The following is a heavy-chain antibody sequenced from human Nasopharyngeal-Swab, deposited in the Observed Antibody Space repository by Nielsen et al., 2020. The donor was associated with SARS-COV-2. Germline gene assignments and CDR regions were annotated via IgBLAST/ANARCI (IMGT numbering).Heavy chain of an antibody. J-gene: IGHJ4*02. CDR2: ISYDGGNK. V-gene: IGHV3-30-3*01. Sequence: WIRQPPGKGLEWVGLISYDGGNKHYADSVKGRISISRNNSNNTPYLEMNTLRPEDTAIYYCARDSSKRFTFDYWGQGALVTVSS. CDR3: ARDSSKRFTFDY. D-gene: IGHD3-16*01.